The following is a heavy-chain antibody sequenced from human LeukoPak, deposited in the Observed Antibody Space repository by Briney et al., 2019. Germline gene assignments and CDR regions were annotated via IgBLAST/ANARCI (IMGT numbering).Heavy chain of an antibody. Sequence: GGSLRLSCTASGFTFGDYAMSWVRQAPGKGLEWVGFIRSKAYGGTTEYAASVKGRFTISRDDSKSIAYLQMNSLKTEDTAVYYCTREGRGSDAFDYWGQGTLVTVSS. CDR2: IRSKAYGGTT. V-gene: IGHV3-49*04. J-gene: IGHJ4*02. CDR3: TREGRGSDAFDY. CDR1: GFTFGDYA. D-gene: IGHD3-16*01.